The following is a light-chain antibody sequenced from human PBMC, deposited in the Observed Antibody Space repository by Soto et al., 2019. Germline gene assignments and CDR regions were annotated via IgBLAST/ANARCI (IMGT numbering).Light chain of an antibody. Sequence: QSVLTQPPSASGTPGQRVTISCSGSSSNIGSNTVNWYQQLPGTAPKLLIYNNNQRPSGVPDRFSGSKSGTSASLAISGLQSEDEVDYYCAAWDDSLNGVVFGGGTKLTVL. J-gene: IGLJ2*01. CDR1: SSNIGSNT. CDR3: AAWDDSLNGVV. V-gene: IGLV1-44*01. CDR2: NNN.